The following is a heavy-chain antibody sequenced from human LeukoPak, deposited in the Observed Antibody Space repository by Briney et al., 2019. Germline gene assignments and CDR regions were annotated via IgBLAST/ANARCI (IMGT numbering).Heavy chain of an antibody. J-gene: IGHJ4*02. CDR3: ARDPGIATAGTVGYFDS. Sequence: GGSLRLSCAASGFTFNSYAMSWVRQAPGKGLEWVANIKQEGSARYYVDSVTGRFTISRDNAMNSLYLQMNSLRVEDTAVYYCARDPGIATAGTVGYFDSWGQGILVTVSS. V-gene: IGHV3-7*01. CDR2: IKQEGSAR. CDR1: GFTFNSYA. D-gene: IGHD6-13*01.